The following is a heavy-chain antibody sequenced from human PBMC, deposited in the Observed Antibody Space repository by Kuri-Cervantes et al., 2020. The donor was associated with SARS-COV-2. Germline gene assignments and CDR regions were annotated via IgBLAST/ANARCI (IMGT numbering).Heavy chain of an antibody. CDR3: ASLTGYSSGTDAFDI. J-gene: IGHJ3*02. Sequence: GESLKISCAASGFTFSSYGMHWVRQAPGKGLEWVAFIRYDGSNKYYADSVKGRFTISRDNSKNTLYLQMNSLRAEDTAVYYCASLTGYSSGTDAFDIWGQGTMVTVSS. CDR2: IRYDGSNK. CDR1: GFTFSSYG. V-gene: IGHV3-30*02. D-gene: IGHD6-19*01.